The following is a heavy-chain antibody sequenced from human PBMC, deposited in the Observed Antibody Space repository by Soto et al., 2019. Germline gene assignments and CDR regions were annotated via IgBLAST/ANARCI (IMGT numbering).Heavy chain of an antibody. CDR3: AIGGGVGVAGSAAFDM. CDR2: INPATGAA. Sequence: QLHLVQSGAVVKKPGASVTVSCSASGYPVTAYYMHWVRQAPGRGLEWMGGINPATGAAKYTQTFQGRVTMTRDTSTGTVFMELSGLTAEDTAVFYGAIGGGVGVAGSAAFDMWGQGTLVTVSS. CDR1: GYPVTAYY. D-gene: IGHD3-3*01. V-gene: IGHV1-2*02. J-gene: IGHJ3*02.